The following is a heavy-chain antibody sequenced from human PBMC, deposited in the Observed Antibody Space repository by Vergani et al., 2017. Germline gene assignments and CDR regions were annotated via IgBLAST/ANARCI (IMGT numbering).Heavy chain of an antibody. CDR1: GITFQAFA. CDR2: IERNYGVK. V-gene: IGHV3-9*01. CDR3: VKDNDYDADGPFDL. J-gene: IGHJ2*01. D-gene: IGHD3-16*01. Sequence: VEAGGGLVQPGGSLRLSCTASGITFQAFAFHWVRKVSGRGLEWVSGIERNYGVKNGNCFEARFSISRDNAKKAVFLQMNNLRHEDTALYFCVKDNDYDADGPFDLWCRGTLVTVSS.